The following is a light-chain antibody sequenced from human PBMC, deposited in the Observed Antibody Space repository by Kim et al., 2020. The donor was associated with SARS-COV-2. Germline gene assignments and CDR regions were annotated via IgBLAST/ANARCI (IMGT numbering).Light chain of an antibody. J-gene: IGLJ3*02. Sequence: SYELTQSPSVSVSPGQSASITCSGDKLGDTYTCWYQRKPSQSPILVIYQDTKRPSGIPERFSGSSSGNTATLTISGTQAMDEADYYCQAWDSSTAVFGGGTQLTVL. CDR2: QDT. V-gene: IGLV3-1*01. CDR3: QAWDSSTAV. CDR1: KLGDTY.